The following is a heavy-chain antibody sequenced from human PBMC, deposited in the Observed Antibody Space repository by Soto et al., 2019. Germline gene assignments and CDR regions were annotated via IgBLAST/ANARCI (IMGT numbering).Heavy chain of an antibody. J-gene: IGHJ4*02. CDR2: ITSKSDGETT. CDR3: TTGAHY. Sequence: EVQLVESGGDWVKPGGSLRLSCAASGFTFSNDWMSWVRQAPGKGLEWVGRITSKSDGETTDYVAPVKGRFSISRDDSENTLYLQMNSLKTEDTGVYYCTTGAHYWGQGTVVTVSS. V-gene: IGHV3-15*01. CDR1: GFTFSNDW.